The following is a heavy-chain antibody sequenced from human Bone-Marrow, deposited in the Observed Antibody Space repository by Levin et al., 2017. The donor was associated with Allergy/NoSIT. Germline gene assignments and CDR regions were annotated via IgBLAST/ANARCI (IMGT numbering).Heavy chain of an antibody. CDR3: AGRGVVDESGDYLGDDAFDV. J-gene: IGHJ3*01. Sequence: GESLKISCTGSGYRFSNYWIAWVRQMPGKGLEWMGVIYPGDSDAKYNPAFQGQVTFSADESMNTAYLQWSSLKASDTATYFCAGRGVVDESGDYLGDDAFDVWGQGTLVTVSA. D-gene: IGHD4-17*01. CDR2: IYPGDSDA. CDR1: GYRFSNYW. V-gene: IGHV5-51*01.